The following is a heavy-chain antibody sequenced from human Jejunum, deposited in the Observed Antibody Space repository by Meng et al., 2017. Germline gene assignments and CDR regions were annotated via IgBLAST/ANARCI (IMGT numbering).Heavy chain of an antibody. J-gene: IGHJ4*02. D-gene: IGHD6-19*01. CDR2: INPNSGGT. CDR1: GYTFSDYY. Sequence: QEQLVQSGAEVKTPGASVKVSCKASGYTFSDYYIYWVRQAPGQGLECMGRINPNSGGTNYAQEFQGRVPMTRDTSITTAYMELYRLKFADTAVYYCARDLGAVAGLDSWGQGTLVTVSS. V-gene: IGHV1-2*06. CDR3: ARDLGAVAGLDS.